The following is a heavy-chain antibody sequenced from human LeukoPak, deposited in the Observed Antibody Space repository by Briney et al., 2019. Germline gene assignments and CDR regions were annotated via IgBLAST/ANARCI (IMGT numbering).Heavy chain of an antibody. Sequence: PGGSLRLSCAASGFTFSSYSMNWVRQAPGKGLEWVSSISSSSSYIYYADSVKGRFTISRDNAKNSLYLQMNSLRAEDTAVYYCARGDVVGATTGFDHWGQGTLGTVSS. D-gene: IGHD1-26*01. CDR3: ARGDVVGATTGFDH. J-gene: IGHJ4*02. CDR2: ISSSSSYI. V-gene: IGHV3-21*01. CDR1: GFTFSSYS.